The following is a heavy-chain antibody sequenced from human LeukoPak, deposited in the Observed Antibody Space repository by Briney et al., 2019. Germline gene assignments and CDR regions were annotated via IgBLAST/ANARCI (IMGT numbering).Heavy chain of an antibody. CDR3: AKDRGFLEWLLYGGFDY. Sequence: PGGSLRLSCAASGFTFSSYGMHWVRQAPGKGLEWVAVISYDGSNKYYADSVKGRFTISRDNSKNTLYLQMNSLRAEDTAVYYCAKDRGFLEWLLYGGFDYWGQGTLVTVSS. CDR1: GFTFSSYG. V-gene: IGHV3-30*18. CDR2: ISYDGSNK. J-gene: IGHJ4*02. D-gene: IGHD3-3*01.